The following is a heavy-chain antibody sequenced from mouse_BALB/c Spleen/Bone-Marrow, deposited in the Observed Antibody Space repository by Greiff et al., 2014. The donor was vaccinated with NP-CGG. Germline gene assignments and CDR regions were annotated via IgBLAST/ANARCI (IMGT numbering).Heavy chain of an antibody. D-gene: IGHD2-3*01. V-gene: IGHV1-53*01. J-gene: IGHJ4*01. CDR3: TRDGHNHYAMDY. CDR1: GYTFTTYY. CDR2: INPSNGGT. Sequence: VQLQQSGAELVKPGTSVRLSCKASGYTFTTYYIYWVKQRAGQGLEWIGEINPSNGGTNFNEKYKSKATLTVDKSSSTSYMQLSSLTSEDSAVYYCTRDGHNHYAMDYWGQGTSVTVSS.